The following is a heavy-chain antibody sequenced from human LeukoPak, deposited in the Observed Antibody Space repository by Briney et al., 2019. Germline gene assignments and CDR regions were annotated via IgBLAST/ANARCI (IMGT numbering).Heavy chain of an antibody. J-gene: IGHJ3*02. D-gene: IGHD5-18*01. CDR1: GYDFTTYW. CDR3: ARSMGSYGYDAFDI. CDR2: IYPGDSDT. Sequence: GESLKISCQGFGYDFTTYWIGWVRQMPGKVLEWMGIIYPGDSDTRYSPSFQGQVTISADNSISTAYLQWSSLKASDTAIYYCARSMGSYGYDAFDIWGQGTMVTVS. V-gene: IGHV5-51*01.